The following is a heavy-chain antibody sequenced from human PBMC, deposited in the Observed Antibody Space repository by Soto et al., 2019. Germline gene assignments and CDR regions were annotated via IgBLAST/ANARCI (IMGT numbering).Heavy chain of an antibody. CDR1: GFTFSNAW. CDR3: TTVFGPRDYGDNLDWFYYYGMDV. D-gene: IGHD4-17*01. J-gene: IGHJ6*02. Sequence: GGSLRLSCAASGFTFSNAWMNWVRQAPGKGLEWVGRIKSKTDGGTTDYAAPVKGRFTISRDDSKNTLYLQMNSLKTEDTAVYYCTTVFGPRDYGDNLDWFYYYGMDVWGQGTTVTVSS. V-gene: IGHV3-15*07. CDR2: IKSKTDGGTT.